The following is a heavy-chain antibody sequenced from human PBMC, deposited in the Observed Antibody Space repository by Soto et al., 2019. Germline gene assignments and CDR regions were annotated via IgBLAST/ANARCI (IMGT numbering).Heavy chain of an antibody. V-gene: IGHV6-1*01. CDR3: ARGNALDV. Sequence: SQTLSLTCAISGDSVSSDITSWNWIRQSPSRGLEWLGRTYYRSKWFHDYAASVKSRITINPDASKNQFSLELNSMTPEDTAVYYCARGNALDVWGQGTVVTVSS. D-gene: IGHD3-10*01. CDR1: GDSVSSDITS. CDR2: TYYRSKWFH. J-gene: IGHJ3*01.